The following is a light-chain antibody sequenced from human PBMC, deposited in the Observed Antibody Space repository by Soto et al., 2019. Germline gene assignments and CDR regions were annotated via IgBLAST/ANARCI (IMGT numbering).Light chain of an antibody. CDR1: SSNIGINS. CDR2: NSY. V-gene: IGLV1-44*01. J-gene: IGLJ3*02. CDR3: ASWDDSLKALS. Sequence: QSVLTQPPSASGTPEERVTISCSGGSSNIGINSVTWYQHLPGTAPKLLIYNSYQRPSGVPDRFSGSKSGTSASLAISGLQPDDDADYYCASWDDSLKALSFGGGTKLTVL.